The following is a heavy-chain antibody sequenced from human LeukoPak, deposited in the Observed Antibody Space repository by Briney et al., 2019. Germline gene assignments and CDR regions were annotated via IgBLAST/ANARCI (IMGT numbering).Heavy chain of an antibody. D-gene: IGHD4-17*01. CDR1: GFTFSNYG. Sequence: GGSLRLSCAASGFTFSNYGMHWVRQAPGKGLAWVAFIRYDGSNKYYADSVKGRFTISRDTSKNTLYLQMNSLRAEDTAVYYCAKVLLYYGDYDPFDYWGQGTRSPSPQ. CDR2: IRYDGSNK. J-gene: IGHJ4*02. CDR3: AKVLLYYGDYDPFDY. V-gene: IGHV3-30*02.